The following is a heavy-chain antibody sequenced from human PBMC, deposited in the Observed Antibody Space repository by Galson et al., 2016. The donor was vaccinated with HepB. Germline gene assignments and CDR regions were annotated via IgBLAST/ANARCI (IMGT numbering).Heavy chain of an antibody. D-gene: IGHD5-18*01. CDR1: GFTFASYA. V-gene: IGHV3-23*01. J-gene: IGHJ6*02. Sequence: SLRLSCAASGFTFASYAMSWVRQVPGKGLEWVSTISGSGGKTYYADSVKGRFTISRDNSKSTLDLQMNSLRTEDTALYYCAKGIPSPTSEHDYYGMDVWGQGTTVTVSS. CDR2: ISGSGGKT. CDR3: AKGIPSPTSEHDYYGMDV.